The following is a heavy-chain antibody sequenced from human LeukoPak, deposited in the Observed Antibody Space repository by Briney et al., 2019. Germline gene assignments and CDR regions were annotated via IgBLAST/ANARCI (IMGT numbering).Heavy chain of an antibody. V-gene: IGHV3-23*01. Sequence: GGSLRLSCAASGFTFSSYALSWVRQAPGKGLEWVSAISGSGGSTYYADSVKGRFTISRDNSKNTLYLQMNSLRAEDTAVYYCAKDHMIVVVLGAFDIWGQGTMVTVSS. CDR2: ISGSGGST. J-gene: IGHJ3*02. CDR1: GFTFSSYA. D-gene: IGHD3-22*01. CDR3: AKDHMIVVVLGAFDI.